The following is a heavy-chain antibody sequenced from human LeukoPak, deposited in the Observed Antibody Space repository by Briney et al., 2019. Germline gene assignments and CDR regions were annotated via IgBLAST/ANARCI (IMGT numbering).Heavy chain of an antibody. J-gene: IGHJ5*02. D-gene: IGHD3-22*01. CDR1: GYTFTSYD. CDR2: IIPIFGTA. CDR3: AREGYYDSSGEEVFDP. Sequence: VASVKVSCKASGYTFTSYDINWVRQATGQGLEWMGGIIPIFGTANYAQKFQGRVTITAHESTSTAYMELSSLRSEDTAVYYCAREGYYDSSGEEVFDPWGQGTLVTVSS. V-gene: IGHV1-69*13.